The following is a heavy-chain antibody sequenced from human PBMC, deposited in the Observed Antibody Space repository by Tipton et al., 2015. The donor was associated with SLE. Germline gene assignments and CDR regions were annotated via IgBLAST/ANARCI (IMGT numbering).Heavy chain of an antibody. CDR1: GYSISSGAYY. CDR2: IYYSGIT. CDR3: AKYFYDATGYQSVDS. D-gene: IGHD3-22*01. Sequence: LRLSCTVSGYSISSGAYYWSWIRQHPGKGLEWIGYIYYSGITYYNPSLKSRVIISVDSSKNQFSLRLTSVTAADTAVYYCAKYFYDATGYQSVDSWGQGALVTVSS. J-gene: IGHJ4*02. V-gene: IGHV4-31*02.